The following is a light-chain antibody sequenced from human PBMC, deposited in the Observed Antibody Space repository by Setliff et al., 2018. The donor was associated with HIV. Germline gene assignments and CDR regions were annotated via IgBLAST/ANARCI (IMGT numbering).Light chain of an antibody. J-gene: IGLJ1*01. CDR2: EVS. CDR1: SSDVGSYNL. V-gene: IGLV2-23*02. CDR3: CSYAGSKTFV. Sequence: QSALTQPASVSGSPGQSITTSCTGTSSDVGSYNLVSWYQHHPGKAPKLMIHEVSKWPSGVSNRFSGSKSGNTASLTISGLQAEDETDYYCCSYAGSKTFVFGTGTKVTVL.